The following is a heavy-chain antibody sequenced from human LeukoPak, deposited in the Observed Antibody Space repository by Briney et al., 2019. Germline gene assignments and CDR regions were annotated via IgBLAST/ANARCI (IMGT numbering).Heavy chain of an antibody. D-gene: IGHD2-2*02. CDR2: ISAYNGNT. CDR1: GYTFTSYG. J-gene: IGHJ4*02. V-gene: IGHV1-18*01. Sequence: ASVKVSCKASGYTFTSYGISWVRQAPGQGLEWMGWISAYNGNTNYAQKLQGRVTMTTDTSTSTAYMELRSLRSDDTAVYYCARDTGYCSSTSCHRVDYWGQGTLVTVSS. CDR3: ARDTGYCSSTSCHRVDY.